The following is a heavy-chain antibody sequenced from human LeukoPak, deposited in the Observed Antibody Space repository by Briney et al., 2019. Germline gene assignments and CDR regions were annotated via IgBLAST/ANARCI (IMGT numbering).Heavy chain of an antibody. D-gene: IGHD3-22*01. CDR2: IYYSGST. J-gene: IGHJ6*02. CDR3: ARVSYYYDSSGYYEGVYYYYGMDV. V-gene: IGHV4-59*01. CDR1: GGSISSYY. Sequence: PSETLSLTCTVSGGSISSYYWSWIRQPPGKGLEWIGYIYYSGSTNYNPSLKSRVTISVDTSKNQFSLKLSSVTAADTAVYYCARVSYYYDSSGYYEGVYYYYGMDVWGQGTTVTVSS.